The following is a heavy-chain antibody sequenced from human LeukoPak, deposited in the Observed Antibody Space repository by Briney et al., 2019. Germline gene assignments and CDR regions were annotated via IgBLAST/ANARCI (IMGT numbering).Heavy chain of an antibody. D-gene: IGHD6-19*01. Sequence: PSETLSLTCTVSGGSISSGGYYWCWIRQHPGKGLEWIGYVYYSGSTYYNPSLKSRVTISVDTSKNQFSLKLSSVTAADTAVYYCAGRPASNIAVAGTGRIDYWGQGTLVTVSS. CDR1: GGSISSGGYY. CDR3: AGRPASNIAVAGTGRIDY. J-gene: IGHJ4*02. CDR2: VYYSGST. V-gene: IGHV4-31*03.